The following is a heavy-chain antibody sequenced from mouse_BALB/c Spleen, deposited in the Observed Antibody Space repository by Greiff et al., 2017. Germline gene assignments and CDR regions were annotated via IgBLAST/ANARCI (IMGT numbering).Heavy chain of an antibody. V-gene: IGHV1-7*01. D-gene: IGHD2-4*01. CDR1: GYTFTSYW. CDR3: ARKGGYDYDVGYFDV. Sequence: VHLVESGAELAKPGASVKMSCKASGYTFTSYWMHWVKQRPGQGLEWIGYINPSTGYTEYNQKFKDKATLTADKSSSTAYMQLSSLTSEDSAVYYCARKGGYDYDVGYFDVWGAGTTVTVSS. CDR2: INPSTGYT. J-gene: IGHJ1*01.